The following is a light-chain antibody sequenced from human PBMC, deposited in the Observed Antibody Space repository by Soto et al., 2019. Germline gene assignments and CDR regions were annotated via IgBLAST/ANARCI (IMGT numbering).Light chain of an antibody. Sequence: EIVLTQSPATLSLSPGERATLSCRASQSVSSYLAWYQQKPGQAPRLLIYDASNRATGIPARFSGSGSGKDFTLTISRLEPEDFAVYYCQQRSNWPITFGQGTRLEIK. J-gene: IGKJ5*01. V-gene: IGKV3-11*01. CDR3: QQRSNWPIT. CDR1: QSVSSY. CDR2: DAS.